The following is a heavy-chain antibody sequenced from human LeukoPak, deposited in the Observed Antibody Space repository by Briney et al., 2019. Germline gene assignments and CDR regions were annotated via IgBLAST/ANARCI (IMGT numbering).Heavy chain of an antibody. J-gene: IGHJ3*02. CDR1: GFTFDDYA. CDR2: ISWNSGSI. CDR3: AKDLGSSGWWRAFDI. D-gene: IGHD6-19*01. V-gene: IGHV3-9*01. Sequence: QPGGSLRLSCAASGFTFDDYAMHWVRQAPGKGLEWVSGISWNSGSIGYADSVKGRFTISRDNAKNSLYLQMNSLRAEDTALYYCAKDLGSSGWWRAFDIWGQGTMVTVSS.